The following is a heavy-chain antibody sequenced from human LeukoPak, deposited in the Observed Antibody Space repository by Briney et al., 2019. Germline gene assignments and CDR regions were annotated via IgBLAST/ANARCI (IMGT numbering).Heavy chain of an antibody. CDR3: ARDRYFVY. V-gene: IGHV3-7*01. J-gene: IGHJ4*02. CDR2: IKEDEREK. Sequence: GGSLRLSCTVSGFTFSRYWMSWVRQAPGKGLEWVANIKEDEREKYYVDSVKGRFTISRDNTKNSLYLQMNSLRDEDTAVYYCARDRYFVYWGQGTLVTVSS. CDR1: GFTFSRYW.